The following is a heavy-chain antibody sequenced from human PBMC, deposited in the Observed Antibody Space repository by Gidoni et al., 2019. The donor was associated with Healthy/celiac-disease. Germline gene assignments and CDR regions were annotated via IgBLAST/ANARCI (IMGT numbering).Heavy chain of an antibody. J-gene: IGHJ4*02. Sequence: QVQLVQPGAEVQKPGSSVTVSCKASGGTFSSYAISWVRQAPGQGREWMGGIIPIFGTANYAQKFQGRVTITADESTSTAYMELSSLRSEDTAVYYCARVRGGSYCFDYWGQGTLVTVSS. CDR3: ARVRGGSYCFDY. CDR2: IIPIFGTA. D-gene: IGHD1-26*01. CDR1: GGTFSSYA. V-gene: IGHV1-69*01.